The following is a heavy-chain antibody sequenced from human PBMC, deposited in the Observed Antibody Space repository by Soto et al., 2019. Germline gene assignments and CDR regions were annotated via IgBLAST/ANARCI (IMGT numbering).Heavy chain of an antibody. Sequence: VKVSCKDCGWTFLTPAVQRVRQARAERREWMSWIVVGSGKTNYAPNFQERVTITRDMSKNTAYVELTSLRAEDTAVYYCAADPYCGGDCYLDNWGQGIMVTVSS. J-gene: IGHJ4*02. CDR1: GWTFLTPA. CDR3: AADPYCGGDCYLDN. V-gene: IGHV1-58*01. CDR2: IVVGSGKT. D-gene: IGHD2-21*02.